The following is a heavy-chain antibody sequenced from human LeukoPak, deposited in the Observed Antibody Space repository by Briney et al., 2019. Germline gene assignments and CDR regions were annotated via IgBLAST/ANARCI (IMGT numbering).Heavy chain of an antibody. CDR2: IFYTGST. V-gene: IGHV4-59*12. CDR3: ARATDYYVLDV. CDR1: GGSIRTYY. Sequence: PPETLSLTCTVSGGSIRTYYWGWIRQPPGKGLEWVGYIFYTGSTNYNPSLKSRVTISVDASKSQFSLNLSSVTAADTAVYYCARATDYYVLDVWGQGTTVTVSS. J-gene: IGHJ6*02.